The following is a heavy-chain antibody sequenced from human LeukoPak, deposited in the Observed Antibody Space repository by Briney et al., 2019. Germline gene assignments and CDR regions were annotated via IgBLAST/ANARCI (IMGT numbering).Heavy chain of an antibody. Sequence: GESLKISCKGSGYSFTSYWIGWGRQMPGKGLELMGIIYPGDSDPRYSPSFQGQVTISADKSISTAYLQWSSLKASDTAMYYCAREISSPEDYFDYWGQGTLVTVSS. CDR3: AREISSPEDYFDY. J-gene: IGHJ4*02. CDR1: GYSFTSYW. D-gene: IGHD1-14*01. CDR2: IYPGDSDP. V-gene: IGHV5-51*01.